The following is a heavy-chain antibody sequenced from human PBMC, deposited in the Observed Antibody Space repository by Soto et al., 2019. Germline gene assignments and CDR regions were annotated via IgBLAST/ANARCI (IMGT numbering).Heavy chain of an antibody. V-gene: IGHV3-23*01. Sequence: EVQLLESGGGLVQPGGSLRLSCAASGFTFSSYAMSWVRQAPGKGLEWVSAISGSGGSTYYADSVKGRFTISRDNSKNTLYLQMNSLRAEDTAVYYCAKIPRITMVRGVITHGGPFDYWGQGTLVTVSS. J-gene: IGHJ4*02. D-gene: IGHD3-10*01. CDR2: ISGSGGST. CDR3: AKIPRITMVRGVITHGGPFDY. CDR1: GFTFSSYA.